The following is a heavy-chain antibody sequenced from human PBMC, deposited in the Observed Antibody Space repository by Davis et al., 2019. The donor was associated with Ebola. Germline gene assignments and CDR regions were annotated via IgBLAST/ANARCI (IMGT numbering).Heavy chain of an antibody. V-gene: IGHV4-61*01. CDR3: ARSPYPSNWFDP. CDR2: IYHGGYT. CDR1: GGSVSNDNYY. J-gene: IGHJ5*02. Sequence: MPSETLSLTCTVSGGSVSNDNYYWTWIRQPPGKGLEWIGFIYHGGYTTYNPSLKSRVTMSVDTSNNQFSLKLSSVTAADTAVYYCARSPYPSNWFDPWGQGTQVTVSS.